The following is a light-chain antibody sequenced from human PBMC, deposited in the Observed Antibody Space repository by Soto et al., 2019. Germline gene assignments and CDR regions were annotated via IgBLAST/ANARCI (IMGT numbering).Light chain of an antibody. Sequence: DIQMTQSPSSLFSSVGYRFTITCRASQTINNYLSWYQQKPGKPPKLLIYDASNLETGVPSRFSGSGSGTDFTFTISSLQPEDIATYYCQQYDNLPLTFGQGTRLEIK. CDR1: QTINNY. CDR2: DAS. V-gene: IGKV1-33*01. CDR3: QQYDNLPLT. J-gene: IGKJ5*01.